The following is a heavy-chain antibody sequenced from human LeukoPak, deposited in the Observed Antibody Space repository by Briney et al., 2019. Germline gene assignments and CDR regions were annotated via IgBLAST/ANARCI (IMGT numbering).Heavy chain of an antibody. CDR2: ISGSGGST. J-gene: IGHJ4*02. V-gene: IGHV3-23*01. D-gene: IGHD1-1*01. CDR1: GFTFSSYV. CDR3: AKDLSSGWNDGNDY. Sequence: GGSLRLSCAASGFTFSSYVMSWVRQAPGKGLEWVSAISGSGGSTYYADSVKGRFTISRDNSKNTLYLQMNSLRAEDTAVYYCAKDLSSGWNDGNDYWGQGNLVTVSS.